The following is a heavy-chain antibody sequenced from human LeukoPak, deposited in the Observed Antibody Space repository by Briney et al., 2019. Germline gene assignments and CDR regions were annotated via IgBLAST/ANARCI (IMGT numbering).Heavy chain of an antibody. V-gene: IGHV4-39*07. D-gene: IGHD2-15*01. CDR1: GGSISSSSYY. CDR3: ARDLGCSGGSCYGDAFDI. Sequence: PSETLSLTCTVSGGSISSSSYYWGWIRQPPGKGLEWIGSIYYSGSTYYNPSLKSRVTISVDTSKNQFSLKLSSVTAADTAVYYCARDLGCSGGSCYGDAFDIWGQGTMVTVSS. J-gene: IGHJ3*02. CDR2: IYYSGST.